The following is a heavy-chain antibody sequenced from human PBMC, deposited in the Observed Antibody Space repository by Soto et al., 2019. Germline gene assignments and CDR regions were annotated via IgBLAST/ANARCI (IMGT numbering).Heavy chain of an antibody. CDR3: VNGDYY. CDR2: INRDSNT. Sequence: EEQLVESGGGLVQPGGSLRLSCAASGFTFSNHVMNWVRQAPGRGLEWVSSINRDSNTFYADSVKGRFTIPKDNAKDSLALQMNTLRADDTAVYYCVNGDYYVGQGTLVTVSS. J-gene: IGHJ4*02. D-gene: IGHD4-17*01. V-gene: IGHV3-48*01. CDR1: GFTFSNHV.